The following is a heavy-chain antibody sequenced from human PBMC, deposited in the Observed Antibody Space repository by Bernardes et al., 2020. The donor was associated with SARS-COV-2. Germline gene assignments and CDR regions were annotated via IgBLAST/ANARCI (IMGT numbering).Heavy chain of an antibody. Sequence: SETLSLTCTVSGGSINSYYWSWIRQPPGQGLEWIGFISYSGSTNYNPSLKSRVTISFDMSKTQVSLRLSSVTAADTAVYYCARSSMVRGVISPYYYHGMDVWGQGTTVTVSS. CDR3: ARSSMVRGVISPYYYHGMDV. V-gene: IGHV4-59*08. CDR2: ISYSGST. CDR1: GGSINSYY. J-gene: IGHJ6*02. D-gene: IGHD3-10*01.